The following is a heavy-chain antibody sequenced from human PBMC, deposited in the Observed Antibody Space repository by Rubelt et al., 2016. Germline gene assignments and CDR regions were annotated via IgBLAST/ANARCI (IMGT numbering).Heavy chain of an antibody. J-gene: IGHJ5*02. CDR1: GGSFSGYY. V-gene: IGHV4-34*01. CDR2: INHSGST. D-gene: IGHD6-19*01. CDR3: ARGVRIAVAGGWVDP. Sequence: QVQLQQWGAGLLKPSETLSLTCAVYGGSFSGYYWSWIRQPPGKGLEWIGEINHSGSTNYNPSLKSRVTISVDTSKNQVSLKLSAVTAADTAVYYCARGVRIAVAGGWVDPWGQGTLVTVSS.